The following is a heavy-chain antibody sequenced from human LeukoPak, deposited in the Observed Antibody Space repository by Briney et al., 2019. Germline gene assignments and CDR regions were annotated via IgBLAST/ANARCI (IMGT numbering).Heavy chain of an antibody. Sequence: GGSLRLSCAASGITFSNAWMSWVRQAPGKGLEWVSAISGSGGSTYYADSVKGRFTISRDNSKNTLYLQMNSLRAEDTAVYYCAKDLTDYYYYYGMDVWGQGTTVTVSS. CDR3: AKDLTDYYYYYGMDV. V-gene: IGHV3-23*01. CDR2: ISGSGGST. J-gene: IGHJ6*02. CDR1: GITFSNAW. D-gene: IGHD1-14*01.